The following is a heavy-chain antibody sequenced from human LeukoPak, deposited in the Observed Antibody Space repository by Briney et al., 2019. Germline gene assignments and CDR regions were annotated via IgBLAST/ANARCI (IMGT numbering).Heavy chain of an antibody. V-gene: IGHV3-9*01. Sequence: PGGSLRLSCAASGFTFDDYAMHWVRQAPGKGLEWVSGISWNSGSIGYADSVKGRFTISRDNAKNSLYLQMNSLRAEDTALYYCAKDMGQQLVLAFDYWGQGTLVTVSS. D-gene: IGHD6-13*01. CDR2: ISWNSGSI. CDR1: GFTFDDYA. CDR3: AKDMGQQLVLAFDY. J-gene: IGHJ4*02.